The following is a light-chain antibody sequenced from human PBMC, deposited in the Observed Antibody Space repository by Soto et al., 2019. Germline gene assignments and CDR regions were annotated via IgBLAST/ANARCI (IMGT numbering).Light chain of an antibody. CDR1: QDISNV. V-gene: IGKV3-11*01. CDR3: QQRASWPPFT. CDR2: DAS. Sequence: EIVLAQSPATLSLSPGERATLSCMASQDISNVLAWYQQRPGQAPRLLIYDASNRATGIPARFSGSGSGTDFTLTIVGLEPEDFAIYYCQQRASWPPFTFGQGTKLEV. J-gene: IGKJ2*01.